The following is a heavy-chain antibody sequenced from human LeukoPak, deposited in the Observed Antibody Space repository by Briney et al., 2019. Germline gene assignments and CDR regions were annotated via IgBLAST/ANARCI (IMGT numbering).Heavy chain of an antibody. Sequence: SETLSLXCAVSGYSISSGYYWGWIRQPPGKGLEWIGSIYHSGSTYYNPSLKSRATISVDTSKNQFSLKLSSVTAADTAVYYCARRIGAAFDIWGQGTMVTVSS. CDR2: IYHSGST. J-gene: IGHJ3*02. CDR1: GYSISSGYY. CDR3: ARRIGAAFDI. V-gene: IGHV4-38-2*01.